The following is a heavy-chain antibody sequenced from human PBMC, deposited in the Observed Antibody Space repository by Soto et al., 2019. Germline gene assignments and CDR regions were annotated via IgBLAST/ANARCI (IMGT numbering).Heavy chain of an antibody. V-gene: IGHV1-69*13. J-gene: IGHJ4*02. CDR1: GGAFSSYA. CDR3: ARGRTTGYFDY. CDR2: IIPIFGTA. Sequence: SVKVSFKASGGAFSSYAISWVRQAPGQGIEWMGGIIPIFGTANYAQKFQGRVTITADESTSTAYMELSSLRSEDTAVYYCARGRTTGYFDYWGQGTLVTVSS. D-gene: IGHD1-7*01.